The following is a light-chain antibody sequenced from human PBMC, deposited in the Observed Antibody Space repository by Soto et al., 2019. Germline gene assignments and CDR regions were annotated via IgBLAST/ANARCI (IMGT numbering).Light chain of an antibody. V-gene: IGKV3-15*01. J-gene: IGKJ2*01. CDR1: QSVSSN. CDR2: GES. Sequence: EIVMTQSPATLSVSPGERATISCRASQSVSSNLAWYQQKPGQAPRLLIYGESTRATGIPARFSGSGSGTEFTLTISSLQSEDFAVYYCQQYNNWPPYTFGQGTKLEIK. CDR3: QQYNNWPPYT.